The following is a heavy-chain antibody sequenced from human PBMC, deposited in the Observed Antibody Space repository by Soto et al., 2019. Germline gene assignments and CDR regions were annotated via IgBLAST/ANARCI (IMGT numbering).Heavy chain of an antibody. V-gene: IGHV3-13*01. Sequence: GGSLRLSCAASGFTFSSYDMHWVRQATGKGLEWVSAIGTAGDTYYPGSVKGRFTISRENAKISLYLQMNSLRAGDTAVYYCARGYCSSTSCYGHAFDIWGQGTMVTVSS. CDR2: IGTAGDT. CDR1: GFTFSSYD. J-gene: IGHJ3*02. CDR3: ARGYCSSTSCYGHAFDI. D-gene: IGHD2-2*01.